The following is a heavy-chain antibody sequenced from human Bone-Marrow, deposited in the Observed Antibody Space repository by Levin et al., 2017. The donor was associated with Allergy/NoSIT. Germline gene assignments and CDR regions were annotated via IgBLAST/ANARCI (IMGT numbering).Heavy chain of an antibody. CDR3: ARRVAAAGSWPRLTSELDY. J-gene: IGHJ4*02. Sequence: SETLSLTCTVSGGSISSSSYYWGWIRQPPGKGLEWIGSIYYSGSTYYNPSLKSRVTISVDTSKNQFSLKLSSVTAADTAVYYCARRVAAAGSWPRLTSELDYWGQGTLVTVSS. CDR1: GGSISSSSYY. CDR2: IYYSGST. V-gene: IGHV4-39*01. D-gene: IGHD6-13*01.